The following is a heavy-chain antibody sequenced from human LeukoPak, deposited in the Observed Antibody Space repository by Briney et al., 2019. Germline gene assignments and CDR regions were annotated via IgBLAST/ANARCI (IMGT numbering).Heavy chain of an antibody. J-gene: IGHJ3*02. Sequence: GGSLTLPCAVWGFTLSSYWMHWARQAPGRGLVWVLRSNSDGSSTSYADSVKGRFTISRDNAKNTLYLQMNNLRAEDTAVYYCSSGNSHAFDIWGQGAMVTVSS. CDR3: SSGNSHAFDI. CDR2: SNSDGSST. V-gene: IGHV3-74*01. D-gene: IGHD4-23*01. CDR1: GFTLSSYW.